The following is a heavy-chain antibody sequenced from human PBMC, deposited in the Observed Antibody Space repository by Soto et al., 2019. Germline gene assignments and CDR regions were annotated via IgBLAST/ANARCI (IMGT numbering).Heavy chain of an antibody. CDR2: INPNSGVT. J-gene: IGHJ5*02. CDR3: ARGALTVASCFDP. V-gene: IGHV1-2*02. CDR1: GYTFTDYY. Sequence: ASVKVSCKASGYTFTDYYMNWVRQAPGQGLEWMGWINPNSGVTNYAQKFQGRVTMTRDTSISTAYMDLSRLRSAAPALYHCARGALTVASCFDPWRQGPQVTASS. D-gene: IGHD6-19*01.